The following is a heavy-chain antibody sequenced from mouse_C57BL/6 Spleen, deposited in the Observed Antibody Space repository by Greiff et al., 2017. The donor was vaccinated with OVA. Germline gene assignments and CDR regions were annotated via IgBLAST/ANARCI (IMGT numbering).Heavy chain of an antibody. Sequence: VQLQQPGAELVMPGASVKLSCKVSGYTFTSYWMHWVKQRPGQGLEWIGEIDPSDSYTNYNQKFKGKSTLTVDKSSSTAYMQLSSLTSEDSAVYYCARGIYDGYYNYFDDWGQGTTLTVSS. J-gene: IGHJ2*01. CDR3: ARGIYDGYYNYFDD. CDR2: IDPSDSYT. D-gene: IGHD2-3*01. V-gene: IGHV1-69*01. CDR1: GYTFTSYW.